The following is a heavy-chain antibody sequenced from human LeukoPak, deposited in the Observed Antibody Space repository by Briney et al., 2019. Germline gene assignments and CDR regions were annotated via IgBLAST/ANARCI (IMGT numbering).Heavy chain of an antibody. CDR2: IRGSGGST. CDR1: GFTFSSYA. J-gene: IGHJ5*02. V-gene: IGHV3-23*01. CDR3: AKSPRGIWFDP. D-gene: IGHD3-10*01. Sequence: GGSLRLSCAASGFTFSSYAMSWVRQAPGKGLEWVSAIRGSGGSTYYADSVKGRFTISRDNSKNALYLQMNSLRAEDTAVYYCAKSPRGIWFDPWGQGTLVTVSS.